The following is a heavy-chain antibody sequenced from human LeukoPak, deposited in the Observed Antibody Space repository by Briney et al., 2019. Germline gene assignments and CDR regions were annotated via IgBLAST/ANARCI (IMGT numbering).Heavy chain of an antibody. D-gene: IGHD1-20*01. CDR2: ISYIGST. CDR3: ARGLDLYNWNSFDP. Sequence: KPSETLSLTCAVSADSFSSHYWTWIRQPPGKGLEWIGYISYIGSTNYNPSLKSRVTISIDTSKNQFSLKLSSVTAADTAVYYCARGLDLYNWNSFDPWGQGTLVTVSS. J-gene: IGHJ5*02. V-gene: IGHV4-59*11. CDR1: ADSFSSHY.